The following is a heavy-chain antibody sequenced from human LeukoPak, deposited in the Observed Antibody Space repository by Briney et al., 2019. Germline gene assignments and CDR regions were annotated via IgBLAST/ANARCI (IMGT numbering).Heavy chain of an antibody. V-gene: IGHV3-53*01. CDR1: GFTGSHNY. Sequence: GGSLRLSCAASGFTGSHNYMSWVRKAPGKGLEWVSATHSSGGTYYADSVKGRFTISRDTSKNTLYLQINSLSVEDTAVYYCFVFGDSNHWGQGTLVTVSS. CDR3: FVFGDSNH. J-gene: IGHJ5*02. CDR2: THSSGGT. D-gene: IGHD4-17*01.